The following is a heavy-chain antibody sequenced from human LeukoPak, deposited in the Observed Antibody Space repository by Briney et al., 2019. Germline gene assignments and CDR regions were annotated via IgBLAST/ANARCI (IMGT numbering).Heavy chain of an antibody. CDR2: VNYGGTT. D-gene: IGHD6-19*01. CDR1: GGSISSSSSY. V-gene: IGHV4-39*01. CDR3: ARLESVRYSSGWYVDY. J-gene: IGHJ4*02. Sequence: SETLSLTCTVSGGSISSSSSYWGWIRQPPGMGLEWVGCVNYGGTTWFNPSLKSRVTISVDTSKNQFSLKLNSVTAADTAVFYCARLESVRYSSGWYVDYWGQGTLVTVSS.